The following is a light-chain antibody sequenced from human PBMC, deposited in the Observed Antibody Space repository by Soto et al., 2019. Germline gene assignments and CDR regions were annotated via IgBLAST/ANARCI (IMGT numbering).Light chain of an antibody. Sequence: QSVLTQPRSVSGSPGQSVTISCTGTSSDVGGSDYVSWYLLHPGKAPKLMIYDVSERPSGVPDRFSGSKSGNTASLTISGLQPEDEADYYCSSYTSSSTLVFGTGTKLTVL. CDR1: SSDVGGSDY. J-gene: IGLJ1*01. CDR2: DVS. V-gene: IGLV2-11*01. CDR3: SSYTSSSTLV.